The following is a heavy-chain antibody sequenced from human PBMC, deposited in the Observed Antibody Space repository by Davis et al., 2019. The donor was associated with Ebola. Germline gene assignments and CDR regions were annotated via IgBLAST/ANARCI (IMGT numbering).Heavy chain of an antibody. V-gene: IGHV4-61*08. CDR2: IYYTGRGNT. CDR3: TRLTTDSSGWYFYGMDV. J-gene: IGHJ6*04. D-gene: IGHD6-19*01. CDR1: GGSISSGGYS. Sequence: MPSETLSLTCAVSGGSISSGGYSWSWIRQPPGKGLEWIGYIYYTGRGNTNYNPSLKSRVTISLDTSKNQFSLRLRSVTAADTAVYYCTRLTTDSSGWYFYGMDVWGKGTTVTVSS.